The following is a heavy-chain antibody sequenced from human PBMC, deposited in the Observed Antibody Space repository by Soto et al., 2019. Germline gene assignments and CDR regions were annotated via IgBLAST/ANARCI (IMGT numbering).Heavy chain of an antibody. CDR2: IIPIFGTA. Sequence: GASVKVSCKASGVTFSSYAISWVRQAPGQGLEWMGGIIPIFGTANYAQKFQGRVTSTADESTSTAYMELSSLRSEDTALYYCARVFFASGGRSWTFDYWGQGTLVTVSS. CDR3: ARVFFASGGRSWTFDY. CDR1: GVTFSSYA. D-gene: IGHD2-15*01. J-gene: IGHJ4*02. V-gene: IGHV1-69*13.